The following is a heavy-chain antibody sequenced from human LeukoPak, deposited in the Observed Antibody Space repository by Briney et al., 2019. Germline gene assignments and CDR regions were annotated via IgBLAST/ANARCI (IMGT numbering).Heavy chain of an antibody. CDR1: GGSFSGYY. J-gene: IGHJ6*04. CDR2: INHSGST. D-gene: IGHD3-10*01. CDR3: ARERISAGVRGVIHDMDV. Sequence: KASETLSLTCAVYGGSFSGYYWSWIRQPPGKGLEWIGEINHSGSTNYNPSLKSRVTISVDTSKNQFSLKLSSVTAADTAVYYCARERISAGVRGVIHDMDVWGKGTTVTVSS. V-gene: IGHV4-34*01.